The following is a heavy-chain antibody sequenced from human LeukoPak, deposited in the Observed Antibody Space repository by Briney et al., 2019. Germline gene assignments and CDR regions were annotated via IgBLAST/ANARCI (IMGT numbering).Heavy chain of an antibody. CDR3: ARGLNDSWTGENY. Sequence: SETLSLTCTVSGGSISSGSYYWSWIRQPAGKGLEWIGRIYTSGSTNYNPSLKSRVTISVDTSKNQFSLKVRYVTAVDTAVYYCARGLNDSWTGENYWGQGTLVTVSS. D-gene: IGHD3-3*01. V-gene: IGHV4-61*02. CDR1: GGSISSGSYY. CDR2: IYTSGST. J-gene: IGHJ4*02.